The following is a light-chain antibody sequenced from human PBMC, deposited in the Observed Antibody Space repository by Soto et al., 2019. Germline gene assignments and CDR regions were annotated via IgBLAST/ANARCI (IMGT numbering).Light chain of an antibody. CDR2: AAS. J-gene: IGKJ2*02. V-gene: IGKV1-6*01. CDR3: LQDYNYPRT. Sequence: AIQMTQSPSSLSASVGDRVTITCRASQAIRSDLSWYQQKPGKAPQLLISAASTLQSGVSSRFSGSGSGTDFTLTISSLQPEDVATYYCLQDYNYPRTVGQGTKVDIK. CDR1: QAIRSD.